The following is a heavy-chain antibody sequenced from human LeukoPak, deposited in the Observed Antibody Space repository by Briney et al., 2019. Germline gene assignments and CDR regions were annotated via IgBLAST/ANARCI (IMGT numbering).Heavy chain of an antibody. J-gene: IGHJ3*02. CDR3: AREYNYYDSSGWDAFEI. V-gene: IGHV4-59*01. D-gene: IGHD3-22*01. CDR2: IYHSGST. CDR1: GGSISTYY. Sequence: SETLSLTCTVSGGSISTYYWNWIRQPPGKGLEWIGYIYHSGSTNYNPSLTGRVTISVDTSKNQFSLKLSSVTAADTAVYYCAREYNYYDSSGWDAFEIWGQGTMVTVSS.